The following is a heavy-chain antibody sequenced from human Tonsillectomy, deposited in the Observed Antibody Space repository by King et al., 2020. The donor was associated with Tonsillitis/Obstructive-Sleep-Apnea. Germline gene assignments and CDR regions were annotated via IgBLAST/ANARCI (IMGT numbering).Heavy chain of an antibody. J-gene: IGHJ4*02. CDR3: VTGDLVQGVIRPFDY. CDR2: IKMKTDDGTT. V-gene: IGHV3-15*01. Sequence: VQLVESGGGLVNPGGSLRLSCAASGFAFSYAWMSWVRQAPGKGLEWVGRIKMKTDDGTTDYAAPVKGRFTISRDDSKKALYLQMNSLTPEDTAVYYCVTGDLVQGVIRPFDYWGQGTLVTVSS. CDR1: GFAFSYAW. D-gene: IGHD3-10*01.